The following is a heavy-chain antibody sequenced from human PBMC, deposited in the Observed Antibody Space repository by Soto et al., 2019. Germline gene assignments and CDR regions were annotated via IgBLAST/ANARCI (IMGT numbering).Heavy chain of an antibody. D-gene: IGHD3-16*01. CDR3: ASRWAYGMDV. V-gene: IGHV4-34*01. CDR1: GGSFSGYY. J-gene: IGHJ6*02. CDR2: INHSGST. Sequence: SETLSLTCAVYGGSFSGYYWSWVRQPPGKGLEWIGEINHSGSTNYNPSLKSRVTISVDTSKNRFSLKLSSVTAADTAVYYCASRWAYGMDVWGQGTTVTVSS.